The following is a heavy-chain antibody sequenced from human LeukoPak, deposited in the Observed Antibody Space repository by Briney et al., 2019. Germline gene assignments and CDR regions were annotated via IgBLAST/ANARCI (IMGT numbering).Heavy chain of an antibody. CDR3: ARSSLYYYYYGMDV. CDR1: GGSISSYY. Sequence: SETLSLTCTVSGGSISSYYWSWIRQPPGKGLEWIGYIYYSGSTNYNPSLKSRVTISVDTSKNQFSLKLSSVTAADTAVYYCARSSLYYYYYGMDVWGQGNTVTVSS. J-gene: IGHJ6*02. CDR2: IYYSGST. V-gene: IGHV4-59*08.